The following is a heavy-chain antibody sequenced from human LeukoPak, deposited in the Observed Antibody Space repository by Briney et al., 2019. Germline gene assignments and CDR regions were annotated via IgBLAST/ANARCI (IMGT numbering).Heavy chain of an antibody. J-gene: IGHJ2*01. CDR3: ARDRGSSSRWYFDL. V-gene: IGHV4-59*01. CDR1: GGSISSYY. Sequence: SETLSLTCTVSGGSISSYYWSWIRQPPGKGLECLGYIYYSGSTNYNPSLKSRVTISVDTSKNQFSLKLSSVTAADTAVYYCARDRGSSSRWYFDLWGRGTLVTVSS. CDR2: IYYSGST. D-gene: IGHD1-26*01.